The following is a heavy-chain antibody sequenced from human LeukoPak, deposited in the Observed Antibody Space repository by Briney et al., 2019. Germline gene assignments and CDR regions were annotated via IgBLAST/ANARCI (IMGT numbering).Heavy chain of an antibody. CDR1: GGPITSGGYY. V-gene: IGHV4-30-2*01. Sequence: PSETLSLTRTVSGGPITSGGYYWSWIRQPPGKGLEWIGYIYHSGSTYYNPSLKSRITISVDRSKNQFSLKLNSVTAADTAVYYCARPLIVVVPAAKRPYYMDVWGKGTTVTVSS. D-gene: IGHD2-2*01. CDR2: IYHSGST. CDR3: ARPLIVVVPAAKRPYYMDV. J-gene: IGHJ6*03.